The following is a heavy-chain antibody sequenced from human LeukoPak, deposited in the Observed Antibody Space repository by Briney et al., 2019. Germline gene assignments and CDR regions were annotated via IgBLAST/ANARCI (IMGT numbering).Heavy chain of an antibody. V-gene: IGHV1-2*02. CDR3: AKDSRQWLVRDYYYYMDV. J-gene: IGHJ6*03. CDR2: INPHSGDT. D-gene: IGHD6-19*01. CDR1: KGTFSSYA. Sequence: GASVKVSCKASKGTFSSYAISWVRQAPGQGLEWMGWINPHSGDTNYAQKFQGRVTMTRDTSSSTAYMELSSLRSDDTAVDYCAKDSRQWLVRDYYYYMDVWGKGATVTISS.